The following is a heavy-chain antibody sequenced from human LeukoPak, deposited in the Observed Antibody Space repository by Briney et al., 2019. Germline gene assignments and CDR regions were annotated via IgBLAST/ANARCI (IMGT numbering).Heavy chain of an antibody. V-gene: IGHV4-59*12. CDR3: ARSPSNYDFWSSPFDY. CDR1: GGSISSYY. CDR2: IYYSGST. J-gene: IGHJ4*02. Sequence: SETLSLTCTVSGGSISSYYWSWIRQPPGKGLEWIGYIYYSGSTNYNPSLKSRVTISVDTSKNQFSLKLSSVTAADTAVYYCARSPSNYDFWSSPFDYWGQGTLVTVSS. D-gene: IGHD3-3*01.